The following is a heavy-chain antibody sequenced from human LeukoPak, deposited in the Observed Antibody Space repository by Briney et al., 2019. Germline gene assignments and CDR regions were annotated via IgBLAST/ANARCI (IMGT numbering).Heavy chain of an antibody. Sequence: ASVKVSCKASGYIFTGYYMHWVRQAPGQGLEWMGWINPNSGGTNYAQKFQGRVTMTRDTSISTAYMEPSRLRSDDTAVYYCARMTYYDSSGLIDYWGQGTLVTVSS. CDR3: ARMTYYDSSGLIDY. CDR1: GYIFTGYY. CDR2: INPNSGGT. J-gene: IGHJ4*02. D-gene: IGHD3-22*01. V-gene: IGHV1-2*02.